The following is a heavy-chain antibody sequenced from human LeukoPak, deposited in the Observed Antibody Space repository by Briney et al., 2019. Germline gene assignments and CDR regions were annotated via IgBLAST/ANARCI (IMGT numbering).Heavy chain of an antibody. Sequence: ASVTVSCTASGYTFTSCDINWVRQATGQGLEWMGWMNPNSGNTGYAQKFQGRVTMTRNTSISTAYMELSSLRSEDTAVYYCARGRTARNYYGMDVWGQGTTVTVSS. D-gene: IGHD6-6*01. CDR3: ARGRTARNYYGMDV. V-gene: IGHV1-8*01. CDR1: GYTFTSCD. CDR2: MNPNSGNT. J-gene: IGHJ6*02.